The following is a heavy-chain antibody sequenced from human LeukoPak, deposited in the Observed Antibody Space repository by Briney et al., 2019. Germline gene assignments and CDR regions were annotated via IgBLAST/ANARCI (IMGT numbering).Heavy chain of an antibody. CDR1: GYTFTGYY. D-gene: IGHD3-22*01. CDR3: ARVGTYYYDSSGYYAPKPYYYGMDV. CDR2: INPNSGGT. J-gene: IGHJ6*02. Sequence: ASVKVSCKASGYTFTGYYMHWVRQAPGQGLEWMGWINPNSGGTNYAQKFQGRVTMTRDTSTSTAYMELSRLRSDDTAVYYCARVGTYYYDSSGYYAPKPYYYGMDVWGQGTTVTVSS. V-gene: IGHV1-2*02.